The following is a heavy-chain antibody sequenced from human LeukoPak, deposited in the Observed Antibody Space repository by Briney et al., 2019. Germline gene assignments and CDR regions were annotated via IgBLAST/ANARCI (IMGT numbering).Heavy chain of an antibody. V-gene: IGHV3-7*04. CDR2: IKQDGSKK. J-gene: IGHJ4*02. CDR1: GFPFSSYW. CDR3: TRVGYIDEGIDY. Sequence: GGSLRLSCVASGFPFSSYWMTWVRQAPGKGLEWVANIKQDGSKKSYVDSVKGRFTISRDNAKNSLYLQMNSLRAEDTAIYYCTRVGYIDEGIDYWGQGTLVTVSP. D-gene: IGHD5-24*01.